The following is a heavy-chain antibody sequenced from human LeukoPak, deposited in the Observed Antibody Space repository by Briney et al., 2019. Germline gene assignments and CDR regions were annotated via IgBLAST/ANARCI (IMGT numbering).Heavy chain of an antibody. V-gene: IGHV3-7*04. CDR2: IKQDGSKK. J-gene: IGHJ4*02. CDR1: GFPFSSYW. CDR3: TRVGYIDEGIDY. Sequence: GGSLRLSCVASGFPFSSYWMTWVRQAPGKGLEWVANIKQDGSKKSYVDSVKGRFTISRDNAKNSLYLQMNSLRAEDTAIYYCTRVGYIDEGIDYWGQGTLVTVSP. D-gene: IGHD5-24*01.